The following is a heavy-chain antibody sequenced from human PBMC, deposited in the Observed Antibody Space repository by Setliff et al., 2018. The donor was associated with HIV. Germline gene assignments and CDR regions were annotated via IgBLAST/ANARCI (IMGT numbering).Heavy chain of an antibody. V-gene: IGHV3-23*01. Sequence: GGSLRLSCAASGFTFRSYAMSWVRQAPGKGLEWVSVISGSGGSTFYADSVKGRFTISRDNSKNTLYLQINSLRAEDTAVYYCAKWWGYSSGWLDYWGQGTLVTVSS. D-gene: IGHD6-19*01. CDR3: AKWWGYSSGWLDY. CDR2: ISGSGGST. CDR1: GFTFRSYA. J-gene: IGHJ4*02.